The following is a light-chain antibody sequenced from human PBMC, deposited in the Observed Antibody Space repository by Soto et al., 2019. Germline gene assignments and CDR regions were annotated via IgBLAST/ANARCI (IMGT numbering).Light chain of an antibody. CDR3: QQYNNWPRT. CDR2: GAS. V-gene: IGKV3-15*01. CDR1: QSVSNN. Sequence: EIVMTQSPATLSVSPGERATLSCRASQSVSNNLVWYQQKPGQAPRLLNYGASTRATGIPARFSGSGSGTEFTLTISSLQSEDFAIYYCQQYNNWPRTFGQGTKVEIK. J-gene: IGKJ1*01.